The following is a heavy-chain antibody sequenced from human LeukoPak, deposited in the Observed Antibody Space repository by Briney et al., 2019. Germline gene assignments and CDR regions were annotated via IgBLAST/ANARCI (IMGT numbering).Heavy chain of an antibody. CDR2: ISYDGGEK. Sequence: GGSLRLSCAASGFTFSSYAMHWVRQAPGKGLEWVAVISYDGGEKYYADSVKGRLTISRVNSKNTLFLQMNSLRNEDTAVYYCCAAYYYMDVWGKGTTVTVSS. CDR3: CAAYYYMDV. V-gene: IGHV3-30-3*01. CDR1: GFTFSSYA. J-gene: IGHJ6*03. D-gene: IGHD6-25*01.